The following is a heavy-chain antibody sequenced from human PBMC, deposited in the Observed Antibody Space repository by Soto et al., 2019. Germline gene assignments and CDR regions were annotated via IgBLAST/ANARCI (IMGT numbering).Heavy chain of an antibody. V-gene: IGHV3-49*04. CDR3: TSTKRGYYDILTGYYGPDAFDI. J-gene: IGHJ3*02. Sequence: GGSLRLSCTASGFTFGDYAMSWVRQAPGKGLEWVGFIRSKAYGGTTEYAASVKGRFTISRDDSKSIAYLQMNSLKTEDTAVYYCTSTKRGYYDILTGYYGPDAFDIWGQGTMVTVSS. D-gene: IGHD3-9*01. CDR1: GFTFGDYA. CDR2: IRSKAYGGTT.